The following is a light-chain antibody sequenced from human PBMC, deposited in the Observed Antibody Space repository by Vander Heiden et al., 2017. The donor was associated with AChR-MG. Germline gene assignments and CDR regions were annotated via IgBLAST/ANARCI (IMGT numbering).Light chain of an antibody. J-gene: IGKJ4*01. CDR3: QQRSSWPLT. CDR1: QSVSSY. Sequence: EIELTQSPDTLSIPPGDSATPPCRASQSVSSYLAWYQQKPGQAPRRLIYDASSRVIGVPARFSGSGSGTDFTLTISSLEPEDVAVYYCQQRSSWPLTFGGGTKVEIK. V-gene: IGKV3-11*01. CDR2: DAS.